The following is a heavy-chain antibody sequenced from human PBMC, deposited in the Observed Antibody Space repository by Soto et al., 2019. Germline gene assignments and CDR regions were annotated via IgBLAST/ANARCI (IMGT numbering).Heavy chain of an antibody. CDR2: IWYDGSNK. Sequence: QVQLVESGGGVVQPGRSLRLSCAASGFIFSNYGMHWVGQAPGKGLEWVAVIWYDGSNKYYADSLKGRFTISRDNSKNTLYLQMNSLRAEDTAVYYCARAQYSSSWYPFDYWGQGTLVTVSS. V-gene: IGHV3-33*01. D-gene: IGHD6-13*01. CDR3: ARAQYSSSWYPFDY. J-gene: IGHJ4*02. CDR1: GFIFSNYG.